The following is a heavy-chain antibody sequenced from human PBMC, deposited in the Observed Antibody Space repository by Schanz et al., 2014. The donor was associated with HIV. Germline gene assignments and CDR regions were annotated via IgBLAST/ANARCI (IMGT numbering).Heavy chain of an antibody. Sequence: QVQLLQSGAEVKKPGASVRLSCKASGYTFDSRDINWVRQASGQGLEWMGWMNPNSGNTGFAQKLQGRVPMTRNTSINTAYMEVSGLKSEDTAVYYCAREGTAARQFYYYGMDVWGQGTTVVVSS. CDR3: AREGTAARQFYYYGMDV. CDR2: MNPNSGNT. D-gene: IGHD6-6*01. V-gene: IGHV1-8*01. J-gene: IGHJ6*02. CDR1: GYTFDSRD.